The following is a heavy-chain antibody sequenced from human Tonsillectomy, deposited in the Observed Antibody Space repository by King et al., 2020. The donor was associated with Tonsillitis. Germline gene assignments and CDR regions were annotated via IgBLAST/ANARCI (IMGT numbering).Heavy chain of an antibody. V-gene: IGHV3-15*01. Sequence: VQLVESGGGLVKPGGSLRLSCAASGFTFSNAWMSWVRQAPRKGREWVGRIKSKTDGGTTDYAAPVKGRFTISREDSKKPLYLLMNSLKTEDTAVYYCTTWGFQYWGQGTLVTVSS. CDR1: GFTFSNAW. CDR3: TTWGFQY. CDR2: IKSKTDGGTT. D-gene: IGHD7-27*01. J-gene: IGHJ1*01.